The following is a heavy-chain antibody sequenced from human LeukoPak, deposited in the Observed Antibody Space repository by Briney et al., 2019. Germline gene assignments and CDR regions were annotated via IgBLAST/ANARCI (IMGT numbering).Heavy chain of an antibody. D-gene: IGHD3-22*01. Sequence: ASVKVSCKASGYTFTGYYMRWVRQAPGQGLEWMGWINPDSGGTNYAQKFQGRVTMTRDTSISTAYMELSRLRSDDTAVYYCARAPSYYYDSSGYYHPLAPFDYWGQGTLVTVSS. CDR2: INPDSGGT. V-gene: IGHV1-2*02. CDR1: GYTFTGYY. J-gene: IGHJ4*02. CDR3: ARAPSYYYDSSGYYHPLAPFDY.